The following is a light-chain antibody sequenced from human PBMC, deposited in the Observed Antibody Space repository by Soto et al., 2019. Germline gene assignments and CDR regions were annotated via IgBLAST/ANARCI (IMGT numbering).Light chain of an antibody. CDR3: SSYTSSNTLV. CDR1: SSDVGGFDS. Sequence: HSALTQPASVSGSPGQSITLSCTGTSSDVGGFDSVSWYQQHPGSAPKLMIYEVTNRPSGVSHRFSGSKSGNTASLTISGLQTEDEADYYCSSYTSSNTLVFGTGTKVTVL. V-gene: IGLV2-14*01. CDR2: EVT. J-gene: IGLJ1*01.